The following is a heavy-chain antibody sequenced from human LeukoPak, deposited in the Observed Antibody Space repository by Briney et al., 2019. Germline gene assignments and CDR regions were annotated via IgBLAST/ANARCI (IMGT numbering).Heavy chain of an antibody. CDR1: GYTLTELS. CDR2: FDPEDGET. V-gene: IGHV1-24*01. Sequence: ASVTVSCKVSGYTLTELSMHWVRQAPGKGLEWMGGFDPEDGETIYAQKFQGRVTMTEDTSTDTAYMELSSLRSEDTAVYYCAKYNWNSHDAFDIWGQGTMVTVSS. J-gene: IGHJ3*02. CDR3: AKYNWNSHDAFDI. D-gene: IGHD1-1*01.